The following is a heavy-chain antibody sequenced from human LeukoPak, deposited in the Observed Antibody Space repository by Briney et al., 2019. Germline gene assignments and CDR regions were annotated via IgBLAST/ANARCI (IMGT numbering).Heavy chain of an antibody. CDR1: GYTFTGYY. D-gene: IGHD5-18*01. V-gene: IGHV1-2*04. CDR3: ARGGGYSYGTGFDY. J-gene: IGHJ4*02. Sequence: ASVKVSCKASGYTFTGYYMHWVRQAPGQGLEWMGWINPNSGGTNYAQKFQGWVTMTRDTSISTAYMELSRLRSDDTAVYYCARGGGYSYGTGFDYWGQGTLVTVSS. CDR2: INPNSGGT.